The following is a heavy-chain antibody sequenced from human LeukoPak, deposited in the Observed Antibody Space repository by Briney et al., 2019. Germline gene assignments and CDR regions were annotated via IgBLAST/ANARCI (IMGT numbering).Heavy chain of an antibody. CDR1: GFTFSSYS. Sequence: GGSLRLSCAASGFTFSSYSMNWVRQAPGKGLEWVSSISSSSSYIYYADSVKGRFTISRDNAKNSLYLQMNSLRAEDTAVYYCASHSGSYFDRNNWFDSWGQGTLVTVSS. J-gene: IGHJ5*01. V-gene: IGHV3-21*01. D-gene: IGHD1-26*01. CDR2: ISSSSSYI. CDR3: ASHSGSYFDRNNWFDS.